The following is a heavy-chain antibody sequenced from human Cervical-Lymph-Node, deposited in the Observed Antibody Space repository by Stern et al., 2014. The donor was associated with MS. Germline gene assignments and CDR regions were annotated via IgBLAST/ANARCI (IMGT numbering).Heavy chain of an antibody. D-gene: IGHD3-9*01. CDR3: ARAYFDSYGLDV. CDR2: ISGYDGDT. V-gene: IGHV1-18*04. J-gene: IGHJ6*02. CDR1: SYTFSSYG. Sequence: QVHLVQSGADVKKPGASVKVSCKASSYTFSSYGIAWVRQAPGQGLEWMGWISGYDGDTNYAPKLQGRVTLTTDPSTRTAYMEIRSLRFDDTAVYYCARAYFDSYGLDVWGQGTTVTVSS.